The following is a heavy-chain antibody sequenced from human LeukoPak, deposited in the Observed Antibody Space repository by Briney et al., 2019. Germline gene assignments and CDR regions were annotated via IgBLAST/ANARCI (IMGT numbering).Heavy chain of an antibody. CDR2: ISYDGSNK. J-gene: IGHJ4*02. D-gene: IGHD3-10*01. CDR1: GFTFSSYA. Sequence: GGSLRLSCAASGFTFSSYAMHWVRQAPGKGLEWVAVISYDGSNKYYADSVKGQFTISRDNSKNTLYLQMNSLRAEDTAVYYCAREGAGYFDYWGQGTLVTVSS. V-gene: IGHV3-30*04. CDR3: AREGAGYFDY.